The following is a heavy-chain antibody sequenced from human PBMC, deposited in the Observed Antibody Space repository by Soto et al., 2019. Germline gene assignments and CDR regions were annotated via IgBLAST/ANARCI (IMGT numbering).Heavy chain of an antibody. Sequence: SETLSLTCTVSGGSISSGGYYWSWIRQHPGKGLEWIGYIYYSGSTYYNPSLKSRVTISVDTSKNQFSLKLSSVTAADTAVYYCARERPYSNPTRGDMDVWGKGTTVTVSS. V-gene: IGHV4-31*03. CDR3: ARERPYSNPTRGDMDV. J-gene: IGHJ6*03. D-gene: IGHD4-4*01. CDR1: GGSISSGGYY. CDR2: IYYSGST.